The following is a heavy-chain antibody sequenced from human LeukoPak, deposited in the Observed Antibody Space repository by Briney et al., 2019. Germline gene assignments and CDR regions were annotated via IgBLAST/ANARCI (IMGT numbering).Heavy chain of an antibody. CDR2: MWFEGSDP. J-gene: IGHJ3*02. Sequence: GGSLSLSCAASGFTFRSNGIHWVRQAPGRGLEWLGYMWFEGSDPKYADSVKGRFTISRDNSENTVYFQMNSLRAEDTALYYCARDLYCSGGTCYRAFDIWGQGTMVTVSS. CDR3: ARDLYCSGGTCYRAFDI. CDR1: GFTFRSNG. D-gene: IGHD2-15*01. V-gene: IGHV3-33*01.